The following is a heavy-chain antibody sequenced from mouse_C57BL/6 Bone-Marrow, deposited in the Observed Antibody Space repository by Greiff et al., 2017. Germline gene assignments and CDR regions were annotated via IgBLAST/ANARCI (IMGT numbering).Heavy chain of an antibody. J-gene: IGHJ4*01. V-gene: IGHV2-5*01. CDR3: ARLYYYAMDY. Sequence: QVQLKQSGPGLVQPSQSLSITCTVSGFSLTSYGVHWVRQSPGKGLEWLGVICRGGSTDYNAAFMSRLSITKDNSKSQVFFKMNSLLADDTAIYYCARLYYYAMDYWGQGTSVTVSS. CDR2: ICRGGST. CDR1: GFSLTSYG.